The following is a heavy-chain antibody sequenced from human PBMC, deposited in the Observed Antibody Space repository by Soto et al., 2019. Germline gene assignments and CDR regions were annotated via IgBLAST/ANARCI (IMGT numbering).Heavy chain of an antibody. CDR3: AKDLFDYISGGLLSPVDY. D-gene: IGHD3-16*01. Sequence: PGGSLRLSCAASGFTFSSFAMSWVRQAPGKGMEWVSGISGSGDSTYNADSVKGRFTISRDNSKSTLYLQMNSLRAEDTAVYYCAKDLFDYISGGLLSPVDYWGQGTLVTVSS. V-gene: IGHV3-23*01. J-gene: IGHJ4*02. CDR2: ISGSGDST. CDR1: GFTFSSFA.